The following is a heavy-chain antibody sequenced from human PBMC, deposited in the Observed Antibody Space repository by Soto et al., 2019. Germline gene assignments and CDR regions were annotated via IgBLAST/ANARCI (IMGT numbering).Heavy chain of an antibody. CDR1: GFTFSSYG. V-gene: IGHV3-7*01. Sequence: PGGSLRLSCAASGFTFSSYGMNWVRQAPGKGLEWVANIKQDGNEDNLLDSVKGRFTISSDNAKNSLFLQMNSLRVDDTAVYYCARTGDGHHAFLDYWGQGAMVTVSS. D-gene: IGHD1-1*01. J-gene: IGHJ4*02. CDR3: ARTGDGHHAFLDY. CDR2: IKQDGNED.